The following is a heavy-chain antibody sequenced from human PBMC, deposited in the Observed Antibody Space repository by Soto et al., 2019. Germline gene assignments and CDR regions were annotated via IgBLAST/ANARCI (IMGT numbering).Heavy chain of an antibody. J-gene: IGHJ4*02. CDR1: GYTFTDYY. D-gene: IGHD3-16*01. Sequence: ASVKVSCKASGYTFTDYYMHWVRQAPGQGLECVGWINPNSGGSNYAQKFQGRVTMTRDTSISTAYMELSRLRSDDTAVYYCATLGAGAFDYWGQGTLVTVSS. CDR3: ATLGAGAFDY. CDR2: INPNSGGS. V-gene: IGHV1-2*02.